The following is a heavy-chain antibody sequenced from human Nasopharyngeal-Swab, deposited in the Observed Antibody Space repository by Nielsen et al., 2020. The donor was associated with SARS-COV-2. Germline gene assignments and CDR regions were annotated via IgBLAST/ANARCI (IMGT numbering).Heavy chain of an antibody. J-gene: IGHJ3*02. CDR3: ARYGERITIFGVVIKEAFDI. V-gene: IGHV4-39*01. CDR2: IYYSGST. Sequence: WIRQPPGKGLEWIGSIYYSGSTYYNPSLKSRVTISVDTSKNQFSLKLSSVIAADTAVYYCARYGERITIFGVVIKEAFDIWGQGTMVTVSS. D-gene: IGHD3-3*01.